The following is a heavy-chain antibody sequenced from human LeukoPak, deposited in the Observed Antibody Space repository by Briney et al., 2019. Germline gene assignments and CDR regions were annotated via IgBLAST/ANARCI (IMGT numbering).Heavy chain of an antibody. CDR2: MNPSSGNT. D-gene: IGHD5-12*01. CDR1: GYTFTSYD. CDR3: TRGPSGYGLGWFDP. Sequence: ASVTVSCKASGYTFTSYDVNWVRQATGQGLDWMGWMNPSSGNTGFGQKFQGRVSLTRDTSTSTAYMELSSLRSDDTAVYYCTRGPSGYGLGWFDPWGQGTLVTVSS. J-gene: IGHJ5*02. V-gene: IGHV1-8*01.